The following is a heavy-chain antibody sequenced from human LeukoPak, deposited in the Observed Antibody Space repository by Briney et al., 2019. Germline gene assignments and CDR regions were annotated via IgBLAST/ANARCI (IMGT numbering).Heavy chain of an antibody. Sequence: PGGSLRLSCAASGFTFSSYSMNWVRQAPGKGLEWVSSISSSSSYIYNADSVKGRFTISRDNAKNSPYLQMNSLRAEDTAVYYCAREEEGNIVATILTNYYYYYGMDVWGQGTTVTVSS. J-gene: IGHJ6*02. V-gene: IGHV3-21*01. CDR2: ISSSSSYI. CDR1: GFTFSSYS. CDR3: AREEEGNIVATILTNYYYYYGMDV. D-gene: IGHD5-12*01.